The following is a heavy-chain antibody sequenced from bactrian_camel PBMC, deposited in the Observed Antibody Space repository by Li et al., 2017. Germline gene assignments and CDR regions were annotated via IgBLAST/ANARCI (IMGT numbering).Heavy chain of an antibody. CDR2: IFFSGSA. CDR1: SYNYDNKC. V-gene: IGHV3S53*01. CDR3: AGVRVPGSWCFDQFIGYDY. D-gene: IGHD3*01. Sequence: HVQLVESGGGSVQAGGSLRLSCATQSYNYDNKCIAWFRQAPGKEREGVAGIFFSGSAWFADSVRGRFTISQDSARNTVYLQMDDLKPEDSATYYCAGVRVPGSWCFDQFIGYDYYGQGTQVTVS. J-gene: IGHJ4*01.